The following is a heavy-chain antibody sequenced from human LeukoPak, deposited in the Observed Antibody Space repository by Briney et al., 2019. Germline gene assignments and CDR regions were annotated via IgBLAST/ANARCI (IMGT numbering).Heavy chain of an antibody. V-gene: IGHV3-23*01. Sequence: GGSLRLSCAASGLTFSSYAMSWVRQAPGKGLEWVSVITGSDDNTYYADSVKGRFTISRDNSKNTLYLQMNSLRAEDTAVYYCAKTLIYSSGWFDAWGQGTLVTVSS. CDR1: GLTFSSYA. CDR2: ITGSDDNT. J-gene: IGHJ5*02. D-gene: IGHD6-19*01. CDR3: AKTLIYSSGWFDA.